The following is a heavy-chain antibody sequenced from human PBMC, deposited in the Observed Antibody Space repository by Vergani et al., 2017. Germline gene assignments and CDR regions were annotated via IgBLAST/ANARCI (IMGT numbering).Heavy chain of an antibody. V-gene: IGHV1-2*04. CDR3: ARATLEDYGDYTLFDY. CDR2: INPNSGGT. CDR1: GYTFTGYY. J-gene: IGHJ4*02. D-gene: IGHD4-17*01. Sequence: QVQLVQSGAEVKKPGASVKVSCKASGYTFTGYYMHWVRQAPGQGLEWMGWINPNSGGTNYAQKFQGWVTMTRDTSISTAYMELSRLRSDDTAAYYCARATLEDYGDYTLFDYWGQGTLVTVSS.